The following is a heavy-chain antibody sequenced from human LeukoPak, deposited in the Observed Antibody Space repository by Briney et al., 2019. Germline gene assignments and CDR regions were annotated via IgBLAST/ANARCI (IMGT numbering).Heavy chain of an antibody. CDR3: ASQGYCSSTSCYTGFPFDY. J-gene: IGHJ4*02. D-gene: IGHD2-2*02. CDR1: GGSISSSYY. Sequence: PSETLSLTCTVSGGSISSSYYWGWIRQPPGKGLEWIGSIYYSGSTYYNPSLKSRVTISVDTSKNQFSLKLSSVTAADTAVYYCASQGYCSSTSCYTGFPFDYWGQGTLVTVSS. V-gene: IGHV4-39*01. CDR2: IYYSGST.